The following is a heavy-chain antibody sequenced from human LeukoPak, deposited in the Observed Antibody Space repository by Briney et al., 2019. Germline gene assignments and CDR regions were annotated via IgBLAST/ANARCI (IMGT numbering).Heavy chain of an antibody. CDR3: ARRWHDILTGYQYYFDY. V-gene: IGHV1-69*05. D-gene: IGHD3-9*01. Sequence: ASVKVSCKASGGTFSSYAISWVRQAPGQGLEWMGGIIPIFGTANYAQKFQGRVTITTDESTSTAYMELSSLRSEDTAVYYCARRWHDILTGYQYYFDYWGQGTLVTVSS. J-gene: IGHJ4*02. CDR1: GGTFSSYA. CDR2: IIPIFGTA.